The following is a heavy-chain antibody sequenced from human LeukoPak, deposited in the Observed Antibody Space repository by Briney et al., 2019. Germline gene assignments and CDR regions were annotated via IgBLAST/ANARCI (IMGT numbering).Heavy chain of an antibody. V-gene: IGHV4-34*01. CDR2: INHSGST. D-gene: IGHD3-22*01. CDR3: ASFTMMIERSNWFDP. Sequence: SETLSLTCAVYGGSFSGYYCSWIRQPPGKGLELIGEINHSGSTNYNPSLKSRVTISVDTSKNQFSLKLSSVTAADTAVYYCASFTMMIERSNWFDPWGQGTLVTVSS. CDR1: GGSFSGYY. J-gene: IGHJ5*02.